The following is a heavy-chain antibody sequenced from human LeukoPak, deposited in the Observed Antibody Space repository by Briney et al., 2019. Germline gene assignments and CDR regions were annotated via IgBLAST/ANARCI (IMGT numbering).Heavy chain of an antibody. D-gene: IGHD3-10*01. CDR1: GGSISSGGYY. Sequence: SQTLSLTYTVSGGSISSGGYYWSWIRQPPEKGLEWSGYIYHSGSTYYNPSLKSRVTISVDTSKNQFSLKLNSVTAADTAVYYCARSISLRYYGAGSYYRGFDSWGQGTLVTVSS. CDR3: ARSISLRYYGAGSYYRGFDS. CDR2: IYHSGST. V-gene: IGHV4-30-2*01. J-gene: IGHJ4*02.